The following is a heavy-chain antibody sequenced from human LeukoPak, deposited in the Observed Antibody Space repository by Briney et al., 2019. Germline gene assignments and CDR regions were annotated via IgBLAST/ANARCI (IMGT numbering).Heavy chain of an antibody. Sequence: GESLKISCNGSGYSFTSYWLGWARPMPGKGLEWMGIIYPGDSDTRYSPSFQGQVTTSADKPISTPYLQWSSLKASDTAMYYCARTGIAAAGTGWFDPWGQGTLVTVSS. D-gene: IGHD6-13*01. CDR2: IYPGDSDT. V-gene: IGHV5-51*01. CDR1: GYSFTSYW. J-gene: IGHJ5*02. CDR3: ARTGIAAAGTGWFDP.